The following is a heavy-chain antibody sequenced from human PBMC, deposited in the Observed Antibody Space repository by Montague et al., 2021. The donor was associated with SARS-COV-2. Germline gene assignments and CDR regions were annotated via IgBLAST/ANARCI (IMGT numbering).Heavy chain of an antibody. J-gene: IGHJ3*02. CDR2: FDHSGDT. V-gene: IGHV4-59*11. CDR3: ATYYDILTGYYIDAFDI. Sequence: SETLSLTCSVSGGSISGHYWSWIRQPPGKGLEWIGNFDHSGDTKYNPSLKSRATISVDTSKNHFALRLSSVTAADTAVYYCATYYDILTGYYIDAFDIWGQGTMVTVSS. CDR1: GGSISGHY. D-gene: IGHD3-9*01.